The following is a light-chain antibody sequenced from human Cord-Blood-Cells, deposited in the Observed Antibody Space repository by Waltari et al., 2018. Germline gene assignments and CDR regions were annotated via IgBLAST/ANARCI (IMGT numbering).Light chain of an antibody. Sequence: DIVMTQSPLSLPVTPGEPASISCRSSQSLLHSNGYNYLDWYLQKPGQSPQLLIYLGSTRSSGGPDGFSGSGSSTEFTLKNSRVEAEDVGVYYCMQALQTLTFGRGTKVEIK. CDR1: QSLLHSNGYNY. CDR3: MQALQTLT. J-gene: IGKJ4*01. CDR2: LGS. V-gene: IGKV2-28*01.